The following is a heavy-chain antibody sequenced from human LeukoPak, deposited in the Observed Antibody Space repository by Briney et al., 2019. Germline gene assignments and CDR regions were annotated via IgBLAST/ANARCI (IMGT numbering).Heavy chain of an antibody. Sequence: PSETLSLTCTVSGGSVSSGNYYWSWIRQPPGKGLEWIGYIYYRGSTNYNPSLKSRVTISVDTSKNQFSLKLSSVTAADTAVYYCARDPSGYFNYWGQGTLATVSS. D-gene: IGHD3-22*01. V-gene: IGHV4-61*01. J-gene: IGHJ4*02. CDR2: IYYRGST. CDR3: ARDPSGYFNY. CDR1: GGSVSSGNYY.